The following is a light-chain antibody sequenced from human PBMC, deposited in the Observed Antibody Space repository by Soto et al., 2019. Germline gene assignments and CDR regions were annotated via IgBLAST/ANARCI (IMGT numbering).Light chain of an antibody. J-gene: IGKJ2*01. Sequence: DIVMTQSPDSLAVSLGERATINCKSSQSVLYSSNNKTYLAWYQQKPGQPPKLLIYWASTRESGVPDRFSGSESGTDSTLTISSRQAEDGAVYYCQQYYSTPYTFGQGTKLEIK. CDR2: WAS. CDR1: QSVLYSSNNKTY. V-gene: IGKV4-1*01. CDR3: QQYYSTPYT.